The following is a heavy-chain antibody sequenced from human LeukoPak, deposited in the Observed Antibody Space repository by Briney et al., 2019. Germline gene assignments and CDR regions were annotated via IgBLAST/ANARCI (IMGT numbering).Heavy chain of an antibody. J-gene: IGHJ4*02. Sequence: ASVKVSCTASGYTFTSYGISWVRQAPGQGLEWMGWISAYNGNTNYAQKLQGRVTMTTDTSTSTAYMELRSLRSDDTAVYYCARDQSVGIAARPVPVDYWGQGTLVTVSS. D-gene: IGHD6-6*01. CDR2: ISAYNGNT. CDR1: GYTFTSYG. CDR3: ARDQSVGIAARPVPVDY. V-gene: IGHV1-18*01.